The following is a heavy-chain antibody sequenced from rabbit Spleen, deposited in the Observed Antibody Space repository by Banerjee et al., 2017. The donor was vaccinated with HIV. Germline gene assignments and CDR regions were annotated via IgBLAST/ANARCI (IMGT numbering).Heavy chain of an antibody. CDR3: ARDGYSRGWGIVLYYFNL. CDR2: IYTGSGST. V-gene: IGHV1S45*01. J-gene: IGHJ4*01. D-gene: IGHD4-1*01. Sequence: QEQLVESGGGLVQPGGSLTLTCTASGVSFTSNHYMCWVRQAPGKGLEWIGCIYTGSGSTYYARWAKGRFTISKTSSTVDLKMTSLTAADTATYFCARDGYSRGWGIVLYYFNLWGQGPLVTVS. CDR1: GVSFTSNHY.